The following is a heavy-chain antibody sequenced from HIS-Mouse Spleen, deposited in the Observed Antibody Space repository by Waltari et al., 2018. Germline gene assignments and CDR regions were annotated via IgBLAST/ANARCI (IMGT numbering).Heavy chain of an antibody. CDR3: AREIPYSSSWYDWYFDL. D-gene: IGHD6-13*01. V-gene: IGHV4-39*07. Sequence: QLQLQESGPGLVKPSETLSLTCTVSGGPISSSSYYWGWIRQPPGKGLAWIGRIYYSGSTYYNPSLKSRVTISVDTSKNQFSLKLSSVTAADTAVYYCAREIPYSSSWYDWYFDLWGRGTLVTVSS. CDR1: GGPISSSSYY. J-gene: IGHJ2*01. CDR2: IYYSGST.